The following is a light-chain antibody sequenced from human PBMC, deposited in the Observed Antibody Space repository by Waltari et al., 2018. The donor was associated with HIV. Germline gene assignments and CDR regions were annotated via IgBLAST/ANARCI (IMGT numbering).Light chain of an antibody. V-gene: IGLV1-47*01. Sequence: QSVLTQPPSASGTPGQRVTISCSGSSSNIGSNYIYWYQQLPGTAPKLLIYRNNQRPSGVPDRFSGSKSGTSASLAISGLRSKDEADYSCAAWDDSLSGWVFGGGTKLTVL. J-gene: IGLJ3*02. CDR1: SSNIGSNY. CDR2: RNN. CDR3: AAWDDSLSGWV.